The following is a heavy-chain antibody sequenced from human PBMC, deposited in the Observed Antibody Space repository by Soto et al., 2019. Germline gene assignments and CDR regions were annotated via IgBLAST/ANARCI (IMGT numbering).Heavy chain of an antibody. CDR2: IIPILGIA. V-gene: IGHV1-69*02. Sequence: QVQLVQSGAEVKKPGSSVKVSCKASGGTFSSYTISWVRQAPGQGLEWMGRIIPILGIANYAQKFQGRVTITADNSTSTAYLELSSLRSEDTAVYDCARGPSTSSRWLPPPSYYYCMDVWGKGTTVTVSS. CDR1: GGTFSSYT. CDR3: ARGPSTSSRWLPPPSYYYCMDV. J-gene: IGHJ6*03. D-gene: IGHD6-13*01.